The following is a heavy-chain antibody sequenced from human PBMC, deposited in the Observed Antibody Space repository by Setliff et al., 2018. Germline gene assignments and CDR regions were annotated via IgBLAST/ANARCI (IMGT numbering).Heavy chain of an antibody. CDR2: IIATVGGV. J-gene: IGHJ4*02. V-gene: IGHV1-69*13. CDR1: GYPFTSYA. CDR3: ARDPRDVYRRGGDC. D-gene: IGHD4-4*01. Sequence: ASVKVSCKASGYPFTSYAMSWVRQAPGQGPEWMGGIIATVGGVSYAQKFQGRVTITADGSATTVYMELSSLTPEDTAMYYCARDPRDVYRRGGDCWGPGTLVTVSS.